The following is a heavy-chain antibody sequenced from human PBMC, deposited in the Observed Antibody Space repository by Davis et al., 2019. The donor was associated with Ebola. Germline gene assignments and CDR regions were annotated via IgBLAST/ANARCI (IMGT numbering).Heavy chain of an antibody. V-gene: IGHV4-59*12. CDR3: ARGIGYGPYFDY. D-gene: IGHD4-17*01. CDR1: GGSFSGYY. CDR2: IYYSGST. Sequence: SETLSLTCAVYGGSFSGYYWSWIRQPPGKGLEWIGYIYYSGSTNYNPSLKSRVTISVDTSKNQFSLKLSSVTAADTAVYYCARGIGYGPYFDYWGQGTLVTVSS. J-gene: IGHJ4*02.